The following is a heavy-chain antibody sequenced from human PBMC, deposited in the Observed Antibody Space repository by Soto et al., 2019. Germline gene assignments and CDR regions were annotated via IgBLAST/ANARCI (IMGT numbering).Heavy chain of an antibody. CDR3: ARDQGGPYYYYGMDV. CDR1: GFTFRSYE. J-gene: IGHJ6*02. V-gene: IGHV3-30-3*01. D-gene: IGHD6-25*01. CDR2: ISYDGSNK. Sequence: VQLVESGGGLVQSGGSLRLSCAASGFTFRSYEMNWVRQAPGKGLEWVAVISYDGSNKYYADSVKGRFTISRDNSKNTLYLQMNSLRAEDTAVYYCARDQGGPYYYYGMDVWGQGTTVTVSS.